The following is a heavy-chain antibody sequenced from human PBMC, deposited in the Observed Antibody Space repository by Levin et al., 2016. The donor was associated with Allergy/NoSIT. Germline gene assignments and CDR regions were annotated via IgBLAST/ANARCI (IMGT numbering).Heavy chain of an antibody. J-gene: IGHJ4*02. CDR1: GFTVSSNY. CDR2: IYSGGST. CDR3: ARARFYSYGPSGYFDY. D-gene: IGHD5-18*01. V-gene: IGHV3-53*01. Sequence: GESLKISCAASGFTVSSNYMNWVRQAPGKGLEWVSVIYSGGSTYYADSVKGRFTISRDNSKNTLYLQMNSLRAEDTAVYYCARARFYSYGPSGYFDYWGQGTLVTVSS.